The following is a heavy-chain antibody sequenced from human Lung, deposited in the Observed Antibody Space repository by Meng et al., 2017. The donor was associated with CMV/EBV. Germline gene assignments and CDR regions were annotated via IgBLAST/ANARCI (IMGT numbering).Heavy chain of an antibody. J-gene: IGHJ6*02. CDR3: ARVAAAGRGMDV. D-gene: IGHD6-13*01. CDR1: GFTFSSHW. Sequence: GGSXRLXCAASGFTFSSHWMTWVCQAPGKGLEWVANINQDGSQKNYVDSVKGRFTISRDNAKNSLFLQMNSLRAEDTAVYYCARVAAAGRGMDVWGQGTTVTVSS. CDR2: INQDGSQK. V-gene: IGHV3-7*04.